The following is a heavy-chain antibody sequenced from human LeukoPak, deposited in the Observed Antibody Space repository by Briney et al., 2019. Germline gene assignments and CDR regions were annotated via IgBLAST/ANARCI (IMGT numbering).Heavy chain of an antibody. CDR1: GYTFTGYY. J-gene: IGHJ4*02. CDR3: APSAAEFYFDY. CDR2: INPNSDDT. V-gene: IGHV1-2*02. Sequence: ASVKVSCKASGYTFTGYYMHWVRQAPGQGLEWMGWINPNSDDTNYAQKFQGRVTMTRDTSISTAYMELSSLRSDDTAVYYCAPSAAEFYFDYWGQGTLVTVTS. D-gene: IGHD6-13*01.